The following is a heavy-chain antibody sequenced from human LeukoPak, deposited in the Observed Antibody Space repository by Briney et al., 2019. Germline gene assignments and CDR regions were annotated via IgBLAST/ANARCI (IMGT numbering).Heavy chain of an antibody. CDR3: ARAVRLRYHFDY. Sequence: ASVKVSCKASGYTFTGYYMHWVRQAPGQGLEWMGWINPNSGGTNYAQKLQGRVTMTTDTSTSTAYMELRSLRSDDTAVYYCARAVRLRYHFDYWGQGTLVTVSS. CDR2: INPNSGGT. CDR1: GYTFTGYY. J-gene: IGHJ4*02. D-gene: IGHD5-12*01. V-gene: IGHV1-2*02.